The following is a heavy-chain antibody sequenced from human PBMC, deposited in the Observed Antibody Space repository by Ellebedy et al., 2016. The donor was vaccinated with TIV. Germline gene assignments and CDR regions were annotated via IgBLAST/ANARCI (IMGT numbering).Heavy chain of an antibody. CDR3: VTRITRNY. CDR1: GFTFTNYG. CDR2: ISGSGSST. D-gene: IGHD3-10*01. Sequence: PRGSLRLSCAASGFTFTNYGMSWVRQAPGKGLEWVSAISGSGSSTYYADSVKGRFTISRDNSKNTLYLQMNSLRAEDTAVYYCVTRITRNYWGQGTLVTVSS. V-gene: IGHV3-23*01. J-gene: IGHJ4*02.